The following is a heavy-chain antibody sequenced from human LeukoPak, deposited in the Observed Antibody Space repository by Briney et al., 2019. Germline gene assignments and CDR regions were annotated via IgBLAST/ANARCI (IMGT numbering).Heavy chain of an antibody. V-gene: IGHV4-59*01. J-gene: IGHJ3*02. Sequence: SETLSLTCTVSGGSISSYYWSWIRQPPGKGLEWIGYIYYSGSTNYNPSLKSRVTISVDTSKNQFSLKLSSVTAADTAVYYCARVEGYYDSSGYPQGVFDIWGQGTMVTVSS. D-gene: IGHD3-22*01. CDR3: ARVEGYYDSSGYPQGVFDI. CDR1: GGSISSYY. CDR2: IYYSGST.